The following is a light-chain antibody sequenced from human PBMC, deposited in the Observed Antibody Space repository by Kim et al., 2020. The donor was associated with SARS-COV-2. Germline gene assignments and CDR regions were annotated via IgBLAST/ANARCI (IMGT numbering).Light chain of an antibody. V-gene: IGKV1-9*01. CDR1: QGISSY. CDR2: DAS. Sequence: DIQLTQSPYFLSASVGDRVTITCRASQGISSYLAWYQQKPGKAPKLLIYDASTLQSGVPSRFSGSGSGTEFTLTISSLQPEDFATYYCQQLNSYPIFTFGPGTKVDIK. CDR3: QQLNSYPIFT. J-gene: IGKJ3*01.